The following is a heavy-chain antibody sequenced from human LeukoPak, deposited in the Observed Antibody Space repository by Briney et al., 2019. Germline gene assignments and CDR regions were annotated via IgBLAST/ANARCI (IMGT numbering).Heavy chain of an antibody. D-gene: IGHD3-10*01. Sequence: ASVKVSCKASGYTFTGYYMHWVRQAPGQGLEWMGWINPNSGGTNYAQKFQGRVTMTRDTSISTAYMELSRLRSDDTAVYYCARDLSVLLWFGELHTSNWFDPWGQGTLVTVSS. CDR1: GYTFTGYY. J-gene: IGHJ5*02. CDR2: INPNSGGT. CDR3: ARDLSVLLWFGELHTSNWFDP. V-gene: IGHV1-2*02.